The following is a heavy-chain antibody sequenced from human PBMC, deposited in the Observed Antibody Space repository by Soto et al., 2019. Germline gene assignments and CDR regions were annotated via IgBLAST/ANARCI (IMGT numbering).Heavy chain of an antibody. V-gene: IGHV4-34*01. CDR2: INHSGST. CDR3: ARGLGPGSYDILTGYPKGTIFDY. CDR1: GGSFSGYY. D-gene: IGHD3-9*01. Sequence: SETLSLTCAVYGGSFSGYYWSWIRQPPGKGLEWIGEINHSGSTNYNPSLKSRVTISVDTSKNQFSLKLSSVTAADTAVYYCARGLGPGSYDILTGYPKGTIFDYWGQGTLVTVSS. J-gene: IGHJ4*02.